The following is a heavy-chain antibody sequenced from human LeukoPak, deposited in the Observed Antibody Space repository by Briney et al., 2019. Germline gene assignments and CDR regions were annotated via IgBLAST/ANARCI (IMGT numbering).Heavy chain of an antibody. CDR1: GFTFSSYW. V-gene: IGHV3-74*01. CDR3: AVTYYYDSSADY. J-gene: IGHJ4*02. CDR2: INSDGSST. Sequence: GGSLRLSCAASGFTFSSYWMHWVRQAPGKGLVWFSRINSDGSSTSYADSVKGRFTISRDNAKNTLYLQMNSLRAEDTAVCYCAVTYYYDSSADYWGQGTLVTVSS. D-gene: IGHD3-22*01.